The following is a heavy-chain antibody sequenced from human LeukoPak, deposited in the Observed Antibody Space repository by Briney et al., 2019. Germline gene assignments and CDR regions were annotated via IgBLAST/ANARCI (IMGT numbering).Heavy chain of an antibody. Sequence: SETLSLTCTVSGHSISTYYWSWIRQPPGKGLEWIGYVYYSGNTNLNPSLKSRVTLSMDTSKNQFSLKLSSVTAADTAVYYCARVGSGNFDSWGQGTLVTVSS. CDR3: ARVGSGNFDS. D-gene: IGHD1-26*01. V-gene: IGHV4-59*01. CDR1: GHSISTYY. J-gene: IGHJ4*02. CDR2: VYYSGNT.